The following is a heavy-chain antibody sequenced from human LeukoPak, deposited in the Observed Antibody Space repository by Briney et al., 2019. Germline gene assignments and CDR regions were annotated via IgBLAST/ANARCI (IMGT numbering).Heavy chain of an antibody. Sequence: GGSLRLSCAASGFTFSSYSMNWVRQAPGKGLEWVSSISSSSSYIYYADSVKGRFTISRDNSKNTLYLQMNSLRAEDTAVYYCAKDLISSGWTGYGMDVWGQGTTVTVSS. D-gene: IGHD6-19*01. V-gene: IGHV3-21*04. CDR3: AKDLISSGWTGYGMDV. CDR1: GFTFSSYS. J-gene: IGHJ6*02. CDR2: ISSSSSYI.